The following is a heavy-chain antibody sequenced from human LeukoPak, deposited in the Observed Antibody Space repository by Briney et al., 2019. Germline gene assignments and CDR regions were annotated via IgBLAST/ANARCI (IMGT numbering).Heavy chain of an antibody. D-gene: IGHD2-21*01. CDR3: ARLYLDSSLFDF. V-gene: IGHV3-33*01. J-gene: IGHJ4*02. Sequence: GGSLRLSCEASGFTFTTYGMHWVRQVPGKGLEWVAFIRYDGSDKYYVDSVKGRFTISRDNAKDSLYLQMNSLRVEDTALYYCARLYLDSSLFDFRGQGTLVTVSS. CDR1: GFTFTTYG. CDR2: IRYDGSDK.